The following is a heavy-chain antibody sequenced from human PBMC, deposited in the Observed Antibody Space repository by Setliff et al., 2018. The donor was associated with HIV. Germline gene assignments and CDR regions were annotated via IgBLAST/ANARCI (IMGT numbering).Heavy chain of an antibody. J-gene: IGHJ1*01. V-gene: IGHV4-39*01. Sequence: SETLSLTCTVSGGSASNSRYYWAWILQPPGKGLEYIGSIHYNEKTYYNPSLKSRVTISIDTSKNQFSLNLRSVTASDTAVYYCARGPYYYNSSGQISAEYFQHWGQGTLVTVSS. CDR1: GGSASNSRYY. D-gene: IGHD3-22*01. CDR3: ARGPYYYNSSGQISAEYFQH. CDR2: IHYNEKT.